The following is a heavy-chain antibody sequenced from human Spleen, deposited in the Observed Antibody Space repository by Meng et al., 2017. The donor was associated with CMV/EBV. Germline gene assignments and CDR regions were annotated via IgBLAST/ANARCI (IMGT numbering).Heavy chain of an antibody. Sequence: FSGFSSSSSAVGVRWVRQPPGQALEYLALIYCNDDKHSSPSLISRLSITTDTSNNQVVLRMTNMDPVDTATYYCAHSPRGSSAAFEYWGQGTLVTVSS. CDR1: GFSSSSSAVG. D-gene: IGHD6-6*01. CDR2: IYCNDDK. J-gene: IGHJ4*02. CDR3: AHSPRGSSAAFEY. V-gene: IGHV2-5*01.